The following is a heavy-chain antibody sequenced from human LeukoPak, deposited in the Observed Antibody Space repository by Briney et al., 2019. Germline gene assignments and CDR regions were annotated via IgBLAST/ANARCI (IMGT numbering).Heavy chain of an antibody. J-gene: IGHJ4*02. V-gene: IGHV4-4*07. CDR2: IYTGGST. D-gene: IGHD1-7*01. CDR1: GGSISSYY. Sequence: PSETLSLTCTVSGGSISSYYWSWIRQPAGKGLEWIGRIYTGGSTNYNPSLKSRVTMSVDTSKNQFSLKLSSVTAADTAVYYCAGARVVELELEAYYFDYWGQGTLVTVFS. CDR3: AGARVVELELEAYYFDY.